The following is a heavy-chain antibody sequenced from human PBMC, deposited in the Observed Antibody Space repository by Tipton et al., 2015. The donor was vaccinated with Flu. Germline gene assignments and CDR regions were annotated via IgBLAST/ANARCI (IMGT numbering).Heavy chain of an antibody. Sequence: SLRLSCAASGFTFGNAWMSWVRQVPGKGLEWVGRIKSKTDGETTDYAAPVKGRFTISRDDSKNTLYLQMNSLKTEDTAVYYCTTLALVVVITSDAFDVWGRGTMVTVSS. CDR1: GFTFGNAW. V-gene: IGHV3-15*01. CDR2: IKSKTDGETT. J-gene: IGHJ3*01. CDR3: TTLALVVVITSDAFDV. D-gene: IGHD3-22*01.